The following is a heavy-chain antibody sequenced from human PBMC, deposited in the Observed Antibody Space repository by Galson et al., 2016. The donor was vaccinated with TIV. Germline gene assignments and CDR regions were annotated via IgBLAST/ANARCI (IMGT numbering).Heavy chain of an antibody. CDR3: TRGSPFGAY. CDR2: INQDGTEK. D-gene: IGHD1-26*01. Sequence: SLRLSCAASGFTFSSYWMLWVRQAPGKGLEWVANINQDGTEKYHVDSVKGRFTISRDNAKNSVYLQMNSLRADDKAVYYCTRGSPFGAYWGQGTLVTVSS. J-gene: IGHJ4*02. CDR1: GFTFSSYW. V-gene: IGHV3-7*03.